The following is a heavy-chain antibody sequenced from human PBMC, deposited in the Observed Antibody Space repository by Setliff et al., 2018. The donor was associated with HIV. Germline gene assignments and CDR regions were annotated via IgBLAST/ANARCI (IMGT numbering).Heavy chain of an antibody. J-gene: IGHJ4*02. CDR2: ITGSGGST. D-gene: IGHD3-22*01. CDR1: GFSFRSYA. CDR3: AKASRGEYYDNSGFFVTYFDY. Sequence: PGGSLRLSCKASGFSFRSYAMSWVRQAPGKGLEWVSGITGSGGSTYYADSVKGRSTISRDNSGDTLYLHINSLTAEDTAVYYCAKASRGEYYDNSGFFVTYFDYWGQGKLVTVSS. V-gene: IGHV3-23*01.